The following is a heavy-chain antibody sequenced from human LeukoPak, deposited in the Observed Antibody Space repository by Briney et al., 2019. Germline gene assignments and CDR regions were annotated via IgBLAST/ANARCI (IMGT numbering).Heavy chain of an antibody. CDR3: TRGRGQVLY. CDR1: GGSINNYY. V-gene: IGHV4-59*01. Sequence: PSETLSLTCTVSGGSINNYYWSWIRQPPGKGLEWIGFIYYNGSTNYNPSLKSRVTISVHTSKNQFSLKLSSVTSADTAVYYCTRGRGQVLYWGQGTLVTVSS. D-gene: IGHD3-10*01. J-gene: IGHJ4*01. CDR2: IYYNGST.